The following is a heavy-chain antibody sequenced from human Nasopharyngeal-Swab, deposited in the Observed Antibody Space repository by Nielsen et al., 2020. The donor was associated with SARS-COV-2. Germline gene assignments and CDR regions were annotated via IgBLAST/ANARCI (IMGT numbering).Heavy chain of an antibody. J-gene: IGHJ4*02. CDR2: IYSGGST. CDR1: GFTVSSNY. Sequence: GGSLRLSCAASGFTVSSNYMSWVRQAPGKGLEWVSVIYSGGSTYYADSVKGRFTISRDNAKNSLYLQMNSLRAEDTAVYHCASRWRGYWGQGTLVTVSS. V-gene: IGHV3-53*01. D-gene: IGHD4-23*01. CDR3: ASRWRGY.